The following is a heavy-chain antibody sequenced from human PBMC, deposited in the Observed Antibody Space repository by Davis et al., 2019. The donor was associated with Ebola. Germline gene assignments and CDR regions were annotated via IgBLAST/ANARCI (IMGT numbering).Heavy chain of an antibody. CDR1: GYTFTSYG. V-gene: IGHV1-18*01. D-gene: IGHD6-13*01. Sequence: ASVKVSCKASGYTFTSYGISWVRQAPGQGLEWMGWISAYNGNTNYAQKLQGRVTMTTDTSTSTAYMELRSLRSDDTAVYYCARDRAYSSSWYGQGAFDIWGQGTMVTVSS. CDR3: ARDRAYSSSWYGQGAFDI. J-gene: IGHJ3*02. CDR2: ISAYNGNT.